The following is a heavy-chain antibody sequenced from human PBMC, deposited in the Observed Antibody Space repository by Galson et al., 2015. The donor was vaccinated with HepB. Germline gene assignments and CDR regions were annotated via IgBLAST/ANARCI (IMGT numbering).Heavy chain of an antibody. J-gene: IGHJ6*02. CDR2: IYYSGNT. V-gene: IGHV4-39*07. Sequence: SETLSLTCTVSSGSISSSNYYWGWIRQPPGKGMEWIGSIYYSGNTYYNPSLKSRVTISVDTSKNQFSLNLRSVTAADTAVYYCARGPDYYDSSASYGMDVWGQGTTVTVSS. D-gene: IGHD3-22*01. CDR1: SGSISSSNYY. CDR3: ARGPDYYDSSASYGMDV.